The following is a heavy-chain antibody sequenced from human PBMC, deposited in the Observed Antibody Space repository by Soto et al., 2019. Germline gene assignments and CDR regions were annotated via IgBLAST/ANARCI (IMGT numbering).Heavy chain of an antibody. Sequence: GGSLRLSCAASGFTFSGYAMTWLRQAPGEGLEWVSSISGSGANTYYADSVKGRFTISRDNSKNTLSLQMNSLRADDAAVYYCAKSPDFYYYGMDVWGQGTTVTVSS. J-gene: IGHJ6*02. CDR1: GFTFSGYA. CDR2: ISGSGANT. V-gene: IGHV3-23*01. CDR3: AKSPDFYYYGMDV.